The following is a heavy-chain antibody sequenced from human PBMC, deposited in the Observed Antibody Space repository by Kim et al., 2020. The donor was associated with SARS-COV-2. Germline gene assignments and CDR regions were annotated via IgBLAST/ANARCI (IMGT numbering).Heavy chain of an antibody. J-gene: IGHJ1*01. Sequence: TYYADAVKGRFTISRDNSKGKLYLQRNSLRAEDTAVYYCAKGAGTYEGRLWGQGTLVTVSS. CDR2: T. D-gene: IGHD3-10*01. V-gene: IGHV3-23*01. CDR3: AKGAGTYEGRL.